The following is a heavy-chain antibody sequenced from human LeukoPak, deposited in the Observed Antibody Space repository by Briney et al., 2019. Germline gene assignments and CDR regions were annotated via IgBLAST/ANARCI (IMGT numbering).Heavy chain of an antibody. CDR1: GFTLSSYS. D-gene: IGHD3-16*02. CDR2: ISSTSDTI. CDR3: AKSPYRFDALDI. J-gene: IGHJ3*02. Sequence: GGSLRLSCAASGFTLSSYSMNWVRQAPGKGLEWVSYISSTSDTIYYGDSVRGRFAISRDNAKNSLYLQMSSLRAEDTAVYYCAKSPYRFDALDIWGQGTMVTVSS. V-gene: IGHV3-48*01.